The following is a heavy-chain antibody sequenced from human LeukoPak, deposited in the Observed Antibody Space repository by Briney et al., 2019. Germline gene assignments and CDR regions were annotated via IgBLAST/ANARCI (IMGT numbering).Heavy chain of an antibody. CDR1: EFTFSSYA. D-gene: IGHD1-20*01. V-gene: IGHV3-23*01. CDR2: ISGSGGST. CDR3: AKDLPHITGTTDGFVFDP. Sequence: PGGSLRLSCAASEFTFSSYAMSWVRQAPGKGLEWVSAISGSGGSTYYADSVKGRFTISRDNSKNTLYLQMNSLRAEDTAVYYCAKDLPHITGTTDGFVFDPWGQGTLVTVSS. J-gene: IGHJ5*02.